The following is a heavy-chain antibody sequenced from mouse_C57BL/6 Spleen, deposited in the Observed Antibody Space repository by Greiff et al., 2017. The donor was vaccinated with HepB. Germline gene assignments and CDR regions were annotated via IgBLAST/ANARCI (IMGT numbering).Heavy chain of an antibody. Sequence: QVQLQQSGAELVRPGASVTLSCKASGYTFTDYEMHWVKQTPVHGLEWIGAIDPETGGTAYNQKFKGKAILTADKSSSTAYMELRSLTSEDSAVYYCTRSHYYYGSSPYYIDYWGQGTTLTVSS. V-gene: IGHV1-15*01. J-gene: IGHJ2*01. CDR3: TRSHYYYGSSPYYIDY. CDR1: GYTFTDYE. D-gene: IGHD1-1*01. CDR2: IDPETGGT.